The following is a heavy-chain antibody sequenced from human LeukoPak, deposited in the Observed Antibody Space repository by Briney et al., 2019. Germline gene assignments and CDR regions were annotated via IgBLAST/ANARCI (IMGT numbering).Heavy chain of an antibody. V-gene: IGHV3-23*01. CDR2: ISGSGGST. CDR3: AKDRIGYAGFSANWFDP. Sequence: GGSLRLSCAASGFTFSSDAMSWVRQAPGKGLEWVSAISGSGGSTYYADSVKGRFTISRDNSKNTLYLQMNSLRAEDTAVYYCAKDRIGYAGFSANWFDPWGQGTLVTVSS. J-gene: IGHJ5*02. CDR1: GFTFSSDA. D-gene: IGHD2-8*01.